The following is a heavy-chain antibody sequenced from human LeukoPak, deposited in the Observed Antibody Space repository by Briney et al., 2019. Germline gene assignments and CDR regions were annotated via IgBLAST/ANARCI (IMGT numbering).Heavy chain of an antibody. D-gene: IGHD5-24*01. Sequence: ASVKVSCKASGGTFNSYAISWVRQAPGQGLEWMGGIMPLFGTANYAQEFQGRVTFTTDESASTAYMEVSSLRSEDTAVYYCASGSLGDGYGVGDYYQYLDVWGKGTTVTVSS. CDR1: GGTFNSYA. CDR2: IMPLFGTA. V-gene: IGHV1-69*05. CDR3: ASGSLGDGYGVGDYYQYLDV. J-gene: IGHJ6*03.